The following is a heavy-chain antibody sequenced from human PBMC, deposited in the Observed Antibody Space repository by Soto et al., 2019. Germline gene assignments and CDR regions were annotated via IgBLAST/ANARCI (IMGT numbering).Heavy chain of an antibody. J-gene: IGHJ4*02. CDR3: ARDGTALFDY. CDR2: ISSSSSYI. D-gene: IGHD1-1*01. V-gene: IGHV3-21*01. CDR1: RLTFSSYS. Sequence: GRSRRRSGAASRLTFSSYSMNWARHLPGKRLEWVSSISSSSSYIYYADSVKSRFTISRDNAQNPLYLQMNSLRAEHTPVYDCARDGTALFDYWDKRPLVAVSS.